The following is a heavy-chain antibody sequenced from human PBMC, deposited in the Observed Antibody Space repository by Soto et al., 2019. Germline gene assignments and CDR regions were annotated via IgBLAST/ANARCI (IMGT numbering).Heavy chain of an antibody. Sequence: SETLSLTCTVSGGSISSGDYYWSWIRQPPGKGLEWIGYIYYSGSTYYNPSLKSRVTISVDTSKNQFSLKLSSVTAADTAVYYCARGRQGYHPSSPLTRKSIPDNYGYYFDYWGQGTLVTVSS. CDR1: GGSISSGDYY. J-gene: IGHJ4*02. V-gene: IGHV4-30-4*01. D-gene: IGHD4-17*01. CDR2: IYYSGST. CDR3: ARGRQGYHPSSPLTRKSIPDNYGYYFDY.